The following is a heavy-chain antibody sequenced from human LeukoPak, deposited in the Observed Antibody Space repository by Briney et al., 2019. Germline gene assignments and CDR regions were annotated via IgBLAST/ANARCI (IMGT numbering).Heavy chain of an antibody. CDR3: AKPPYGNSDYYPFDS. CDR1: GFTFSSYS. CDR2: ISSSSSYI. Sequence: PGGSLRLSCAASGFTFSSYSMNWVRQAPGKGLEWVSSISSSSSYIYYADSVKGRFTISRDNSKNTLYLQVNSLRAEDTAVYYCAKPPYGNSDYYPFDSWGQGTLVSVSS. J-gene: IGHJ4*02. V-gene: IGHV3-21*04. D-gene: IGHD3-22*01.